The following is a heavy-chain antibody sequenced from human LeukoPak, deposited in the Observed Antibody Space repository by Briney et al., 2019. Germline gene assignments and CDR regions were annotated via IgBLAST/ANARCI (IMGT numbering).Heavy chain of an antibody. Sequence: GGSLRLSCAASGFTVSSNYMSWVRQAPGKGLEWVSIIYSGGSTYYADSVKGRFTISRDNSKNTLYLQMNSLRAEDTAVYYCARGYSNYVALWWWFDPWGQGTLVTVSS. CDR1: GFTVSSNY. CDR3: ARGYSNYVALWWWFDP. V-gene: IGHV3-53*01. J-gene: IGHJ5*02. D-gene: IGHD4-11*01. CDR2: IYSGGST.